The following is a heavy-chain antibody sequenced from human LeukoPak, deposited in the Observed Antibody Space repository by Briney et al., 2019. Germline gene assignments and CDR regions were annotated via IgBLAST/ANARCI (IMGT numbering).Heavy chain of an antibody. CDR2: IYYSGST. V-gene: IGHV4-39*01. J-gene: IGHJ4*02. CDR1: GGSISSSSYY. Sequence: PSETLSLTCTVSGGSISSSSYYWGWIRQPPGKGLEWIGSIYYSGSTYYNPSLKSRATISVDTSKHQFSPRLSSVTAADTAVYYCARVYCSGGTCSFDYWGQGTLVTVSS. CDR3: ARVYCSGGTCSFDY. D-gene: IGHD2-15*01.